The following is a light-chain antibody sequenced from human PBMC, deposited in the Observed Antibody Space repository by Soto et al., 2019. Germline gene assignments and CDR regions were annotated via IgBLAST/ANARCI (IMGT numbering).Light chain of an antibody. J-gene: IGKJ4*01. Sequence: EIVMTQSPATLSVSPGERATLSCRASQSVSSNLAWYQQKPGPAPRLLIYGASIRATGIPARFSGSGSGTEFTLTLSSLQSEDFAVYYCQQYNNWTLTFGGGTKVEIK. V-gene: IGKV3-15*01. CDR2: GAS. CDR1: QSVSSN. CDR3: QQYNNWTLT.